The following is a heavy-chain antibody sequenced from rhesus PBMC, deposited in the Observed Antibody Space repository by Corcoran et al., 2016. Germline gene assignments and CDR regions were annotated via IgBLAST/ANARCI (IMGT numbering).Heavy chain of an antibody. J-gene: IGHJ5-2*02. CDR2: IHGGGGSI. Sequence: QVQLQESGPGLVKPLETLSLTCAVSGGSISSNFWSWIRQPPGKGLDWIGYIHGGGGSINVNPSLTRRVTLSVDTSKNQFSLRLNSVTAADTAVYYCVRDINNSMDVWGRGVLVTVSS. CDR1: GGSISSNF. D-gene: IGHD1-26*01. CDR3: VRDINNSMDV. V-gene: IGHV4S11*01.